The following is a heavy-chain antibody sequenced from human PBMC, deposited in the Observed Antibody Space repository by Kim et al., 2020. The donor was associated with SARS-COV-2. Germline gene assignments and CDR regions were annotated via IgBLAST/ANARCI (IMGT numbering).Heavy chain of an antibody. CDR3: AKDSYSSSWYGGGY. Sequence: ADAGEGRFAISRDKSKNTRDLQMNSLRAEDTAVYYCAKDSYSSSWYGGGYWGQGTLVTVSS. D-gene: IGHD6-13*01. V-gene: IGHV3-23*01. J-gene: IGHJ4*02.